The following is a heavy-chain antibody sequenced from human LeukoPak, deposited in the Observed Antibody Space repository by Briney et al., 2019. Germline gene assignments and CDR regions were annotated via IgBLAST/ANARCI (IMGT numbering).Heavy chain of an antibody. Sequence: GGSLRLSCAASGFTFSSYTMSWVRQAPGKGLEWVSTISTSDGNTYYADSVKGRFTVSRDNSKNTLFLQMNSLRAEDTAVYYCAKDGGLWVSAHWGDSWGRGTLVTVSS. CDR2: ISTSDGNT. CDR1: GFTFSSYT. J-gene: IGHJ4*02. V-gene: IGHV3-23*01. D-gene: IGHD7-27*01. CDR3: AKDGGLWVSAHWGDS.